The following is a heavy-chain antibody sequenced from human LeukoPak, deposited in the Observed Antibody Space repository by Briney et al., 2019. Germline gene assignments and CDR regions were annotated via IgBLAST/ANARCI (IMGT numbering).Heavy chain of an antibody. CDR1: GGSFSGYY. V-gene: IGHV4-34*01. CDR2: INHSGST. J-gene: IGHJ3*02. Sequence: PSETLSLTCAVYGGSFSGYYWSWIRQPPGEGLEWIGEINHSGSTNYNPSLKSRVTISVDTSKNQFSLKLSSVTAADTAVYYCARSLDYGDYVYAFDIWGQGTMVTVSS. D-gene: IGHD4-17*01. CDR3: ARSLDYGDYVYAFDI.